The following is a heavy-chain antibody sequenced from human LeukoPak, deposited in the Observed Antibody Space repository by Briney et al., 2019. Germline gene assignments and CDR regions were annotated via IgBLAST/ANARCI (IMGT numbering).Heavy chain of an antibody. Sequence: PGGSLRLSCAASGFTFSDYSMSWIRQAPGKGLEWVSYISSSGSTIYYADSVKGRFTISRDNAKNSLYLQMNSLRAEDTAVYYCARDNSWELLLDYWGQGTLVTVSS. V-gene: IGHV3-11*01. J-gene: IGHJ4*02. CDR3: ARDNSWELLLDY. D-gene: IGHD1-26*01. CDR1: GFTFSDYS. CDR2: ISSSGSTI.